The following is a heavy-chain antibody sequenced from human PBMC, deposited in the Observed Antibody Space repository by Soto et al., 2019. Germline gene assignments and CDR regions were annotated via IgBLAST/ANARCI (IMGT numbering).Heavy chain of an antibody. V-gene: IGHV1-69*06. CDR2: VIPMFPKA. J-gene: IGHJ4*02. CDR1: GGTFISDA. Sequence: QVRLVQSEAEVKKAGSSVKVSCKASGGTFISDAVTWVRQAPGQGLEWMGGVIPMFPKANYAQKFQGRATSSADKATSTVYMELHSLKSEDTAVYYCARCHSDSSGPGYLDSWGQGTLVTVTS. CDR3: ARCHSDSSGPGYLDS. D-gene: IGHD3-22*01.